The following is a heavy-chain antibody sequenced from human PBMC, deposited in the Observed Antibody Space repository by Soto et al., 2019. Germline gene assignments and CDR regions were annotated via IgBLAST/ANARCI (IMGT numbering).Heavy chain of an antibody. CDR1: GGSFSGYY. CDR3: ARLPPRIAARPRYYGMDV. CDR2: INHSGIT. V-gene: IGHV4-34*01. D-gene: IGHD6-6*01. J-gene: IGHJ6*02. Sequence: SETLSLTCAVYGGSFSGYYWSWIRQPPGKGLEWIGEINHSGITNYNPSLTSRVTISVDTSKNQFSLKLSSVTAADTAVYYCARLPPRIAARPRYYGMDVWGQGTTVTVSS.